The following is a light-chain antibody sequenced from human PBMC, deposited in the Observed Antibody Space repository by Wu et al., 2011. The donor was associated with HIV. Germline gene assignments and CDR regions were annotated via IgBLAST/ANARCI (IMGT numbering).Light chain of an antibody. Sequence: EIVMTQSPATLSVSPGERATLSCRASQSVSDNLAWYQQKPGQAPRLLIYDASNRATGIPARFSGSGSGTDFTLTISRLEPEDFAVYYCQQYGNSQTFGQGTKVEIK. J-gene: IGKJ1*01. CDR1: QSVSDN. V-gene: IGKV3D-15*01. CDR2: DAS. CDR3: QQYGNSQT.